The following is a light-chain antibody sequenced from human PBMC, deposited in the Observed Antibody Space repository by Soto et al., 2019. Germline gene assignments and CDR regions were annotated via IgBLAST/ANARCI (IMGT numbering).Light chain of an antibody. CDR1: QSVSSSS. J-gene: IGKJ1*01. CDR2: SAS. V-gene: IGKV3-20*01. Sequence: EIVLTQSPGTLSASPGERVTLSCRASQSVSSSSLAWYQQKPGQAPTPLIYSASSRATGIPDRFSDSGSGTDFTLTISRLEPEDFAVYSCQQYDTSPPTFGQGTKVDIK. CDR3: QQYDTSPPT.